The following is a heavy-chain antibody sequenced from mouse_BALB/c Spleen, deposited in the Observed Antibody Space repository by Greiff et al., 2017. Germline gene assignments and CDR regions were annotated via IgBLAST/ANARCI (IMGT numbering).Heavy chain of an antibody. CDR3: ANRYDNFYYYAMDY. Sequence: VQLQQSGAELVRPGTSVKISCKASGYTFTTYWLGWVKQRPGHGLEWFGDIYLGGGYTNYNEKFKGKATLPADTSSITSYMQLLSLTSEDSAVYFCANRYDNFYYYAMDYWGQGTSVTVSS. J-gene: IGHJ4*01. D-gene: IGHD2-10*02. CDR1: GYTFTTYW. V-gene: IGHV1-63*02. CDR2: IYLGGGYT.